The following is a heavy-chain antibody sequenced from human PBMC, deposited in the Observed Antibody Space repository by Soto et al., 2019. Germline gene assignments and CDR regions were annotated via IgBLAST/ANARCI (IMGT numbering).Heavy chain of an antibody. Sequence: QVQLQESGPGLVKPSETLSLTCTVSSGSISTYYWSWIRQPPGKGLAWIVYIYYTGSTNYNPSLKPRFAISMDTSTIQFPIYLSSVTAADTVVYYCAGALKWAYFDFWGLGTLITVSS. CDR2: IYYTGST. CDR1: SGSISTYY. V-gene: IGHV4-59*03. CDR3: AGALKWAYFDF. J-gene: IGHJ4*01. D-gene: IGHD2-8*01.